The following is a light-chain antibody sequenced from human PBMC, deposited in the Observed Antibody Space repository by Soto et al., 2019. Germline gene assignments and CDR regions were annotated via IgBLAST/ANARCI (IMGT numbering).Light chain of an antibody. V-gene: IGKV3-20*01. CDR2: GAS. CDR3: QQYGSSPTWT. Sequence: EIVLTQAPGTLSLSPGERATLSCRASQSVSSSYLAWYQQKPGQAPRLLIYGASSRATGIPDRFSGSGSGTDFTLTISRLEPEDFVVYYCQQYGSSPTWTFGQGTKVEIQ. J-gene: IGKJ1*01. CDR1: QSVSSSY.